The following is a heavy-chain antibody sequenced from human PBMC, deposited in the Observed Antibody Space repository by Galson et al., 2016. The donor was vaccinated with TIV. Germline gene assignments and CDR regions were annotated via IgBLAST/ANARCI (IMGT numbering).Heavy chain of an antibody. CDR2: ISDGGKT. Sequence: SLRLSCAASGLSVSINYMTWVRQAPGKGLEWVSLISDGGKTYYPDSVKGRFTISRDNSQNTLYLQMNSLRVEDTGVYYCARDRVVDATYYYYYYGMDVWGQGTAVTVSS. CDR3: ARDRVVDATYYYYYYGMDV. CDR1: GLSVSINY. J-gene: IGHJ6*02. V-gene: IGHV3-66*02. D-gene: IGHD2-15*01.